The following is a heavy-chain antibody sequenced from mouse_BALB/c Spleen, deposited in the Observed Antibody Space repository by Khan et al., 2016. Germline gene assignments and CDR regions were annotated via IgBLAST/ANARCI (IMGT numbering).Heavy chain of an antibody. CDR2: IWRRGST. V-gene: IGHV2-5-1*01. Sequence: VQLQESGPSLVQPSQSLSITCTVSGFSLTSYGVHWVRQSPRKGLEWLGVIWRRGSTDYNAAFMSRLSITRDNSKRQVFFKMNSLQADDTAIYYCAKEGGNWYFDVWGAGTTVTVSS. CDR1: GFSLTSYG. CDR3: AKEGGNWYFDV. J-gene: IGHJ1*01.